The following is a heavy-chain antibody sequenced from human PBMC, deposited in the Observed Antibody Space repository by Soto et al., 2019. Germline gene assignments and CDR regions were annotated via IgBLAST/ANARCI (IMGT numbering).Heavy chain of an antibody. CDR1: GYTFTGYY. CDR3: ARDLRSYYDSLTGYYDAFDI. V-gene: IGHV1-2*04. J-gene: IGHJ3*02. CDR2: INPNSGGT. D-gene: IGHD3-9*01. Sequence: ASVKVSCKASGYTFTGYYMHWVRQAPGQGLEWMGWINPNSGGTNYAQKFQGWVTMTRDTSISTAYMELSRLRSDDTAVYYCARDLRSYYDSLTGYYDAFDIWGQGTMVTVSS.